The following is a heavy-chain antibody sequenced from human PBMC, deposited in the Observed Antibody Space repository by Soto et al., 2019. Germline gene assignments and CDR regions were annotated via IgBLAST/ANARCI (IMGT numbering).Heavy chain of an antibody. CDR3: VRRGIGDLHGLVDV. CDR1: SGPSRSHN. D-gene: IGHD3-10*01. Sequence: QVQLQQSGPGLVKPSETLSLTCTVSSGPSRSHNWGWIRQPPGGGLEWIGYIYHTGDTSYNPSLSSRVTISADTSTNHISLTLRSVTAADTAVYYCVRRGIGDLHGLVDVWGQGTRVSVSS. V-gene: IGHV4-59*08. J-gene: IGHJ6*02. CDR2: IYHTGDT.